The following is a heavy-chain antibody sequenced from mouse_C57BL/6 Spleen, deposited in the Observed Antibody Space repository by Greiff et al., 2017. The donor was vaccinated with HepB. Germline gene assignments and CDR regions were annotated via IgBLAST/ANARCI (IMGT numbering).Heavy chain of an antibody. CDR3: ARPIYDGYYLYDFDY. J-gene: IGHJ2*01. V-gene: IGHV1-50*01. CDR2: IDPSDSYT. Sequence: VQLQQPGAELVKPGASVKLSCKASGYTFTSYWMQWVKQRPGQCLEWIGEIDPSDSYTNYNQTFKGKATLTVDTSSSTAYMQLSSLTSEDSAVYYCARPIYDGYYLYDFDYWGQGTTLTVSS. D-gene: IGHD2-3*01. CDR1: GYTFTSYW.